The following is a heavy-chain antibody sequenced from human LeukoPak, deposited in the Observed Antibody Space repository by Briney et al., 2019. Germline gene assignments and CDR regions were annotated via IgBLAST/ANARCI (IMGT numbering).Heavy chain of an antibody. D-gene: IGHD1-26*01. CDR2: ISYSGTA. J-gene: IGHJ5*02. Sequence: SETLSLTCTVSGGSISTNNYFWGWIRQPPGKGLEWIGSISYSGTAYYNPSLKSRLTMSVDTSKNQISLRLRSVTASDTAMYYCARGQGATLPQVGKNWFDPWGQGTWVIVSS. CDR3: ARGQGATLPQVGKNWFDP. V-gene: IGHV4-39*07. CDR1: GGSISTNNYF.